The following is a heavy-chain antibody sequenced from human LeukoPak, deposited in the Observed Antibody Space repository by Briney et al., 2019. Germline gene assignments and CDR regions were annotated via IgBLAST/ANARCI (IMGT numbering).Heavy chain of an antibody. J-gene: IGHJ4*02. D-gene: IGHD3-10*01. CDR2: FDPEDGET. CDR1: GYTLTELS. CDR3: ATAPITMVRGVTCDY. V-gene: IGHV1-24*01. Sequence: ASVKVSCKVSGYTLTELSMHWVRQAPGKGLEWMGGFDPEDGETIYAQKFQGRVTMTEDTSTDTAYMVLSSLRSEDTAVYYCATAPITMVRGVTCDYWGQGTLVTVSS.